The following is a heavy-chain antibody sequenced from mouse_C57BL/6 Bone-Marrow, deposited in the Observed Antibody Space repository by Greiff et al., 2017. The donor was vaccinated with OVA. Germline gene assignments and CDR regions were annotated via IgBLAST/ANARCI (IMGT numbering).Heavy chain of an antibody. CDR1: GYTFTDYE. J-gene: IGHJ2*01. D-gene: IGHD2-2*01. CDR3: TISYGYDFDY. V-gene: IGHV1-15*01. CDR2: IVPETGGT. Sequence: QVQLQQSGAELVRPGASVTLSCKASGYTFTDYEMHWVKQTPVHGLEWIGAIVPETGGTAYNQKFKGKAILTADKSSSTAYMELRSLTSEDSAVYYCTISYGYDFDYWGQGTTLTVSS.